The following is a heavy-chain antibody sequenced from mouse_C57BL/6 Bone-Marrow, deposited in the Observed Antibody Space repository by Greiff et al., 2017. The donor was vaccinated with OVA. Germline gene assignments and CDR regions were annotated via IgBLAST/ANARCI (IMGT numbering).Heavy chain of an antibody. CDR3: ARIYYGSSYGY. V-gene: IGHV1-63*01. D-gene: IGHD1-1*01. CDR1: GYTFTNYW. Sequence: LQESGAELVRPGTSVKMSCKASGYTFTNYWIGWAKQRPGHGLEWIGDIYPGGGYTNYNEKFKGKATLTADKSSSTAYMQFSSLTSEDSAIYYCARIYYGSSYGYWGQGTTLTVSS. J-gene: IGHJ2*01. CDR2: IYPGGGYT.